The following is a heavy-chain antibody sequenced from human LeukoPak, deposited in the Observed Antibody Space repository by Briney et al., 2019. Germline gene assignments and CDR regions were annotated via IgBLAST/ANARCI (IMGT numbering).Heavy chain of an antibody. Sequence: SETLSLTCSVSGGSISRSSYFWGWIRQPPGKGLEWIGSFYYSGSTCYNPSLKSRVTISVDTSKNQFSLKLSSVTAADTAVYYCARPRGGITGTTPYNYFDPWGQGILVTVSS. CDR2: FYYSGST. V-gene: IGHV4-39*01. CDR1: GGSISRSSYF. D-gene: IGHD1-7*01. J-gene: IGHJ5*02. CDR3: ARPRGGITGTTPYNYFDP.